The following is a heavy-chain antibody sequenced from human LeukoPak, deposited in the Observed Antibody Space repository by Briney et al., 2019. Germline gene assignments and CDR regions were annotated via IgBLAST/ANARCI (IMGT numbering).Heavy chain of an antibody. J-gene: IGHJ4*02. Sequence: GASVKVSCKASGYTFTSYAMNWVRRAPGQGLEWMGWINTKTGNPTYGQGFTGRFVFSLDTSVSTAYLQISSLKAEDTAVYYCARLGGFDILGLDYWGQGTLVTVSS. V-gene: IGHV7-4-1*02. D-gene: IGHD3-9*01. CDR2: INTKTGNP. CDR3: ARLGGFDILGLDY. CDR1: GYTFTSYA.